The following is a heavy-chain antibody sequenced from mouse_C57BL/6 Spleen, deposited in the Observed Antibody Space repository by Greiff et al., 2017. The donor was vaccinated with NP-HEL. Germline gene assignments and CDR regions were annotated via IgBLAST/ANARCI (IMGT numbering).Heavy chain of an antibody. CDR1: GYTFTSYT. J-gene: IGHJ2*01. D-gene: IGHD2-5*01. Sequence: QVQLQQSGAELARPGASVKMSCKASGYTFTSYTMHWVKQRPGQGLEWIGYINPSSGCTRYNQKFKDKATLTADKSSSTAYMQLSSLTSEDSAVYYCARSHYSNSLYYFDYWGQGTTLTVSS. V-gene: IGHV1-4*01. CDR2: INPSSGCT. CDR3: ARSHYSNSLYYFDY.